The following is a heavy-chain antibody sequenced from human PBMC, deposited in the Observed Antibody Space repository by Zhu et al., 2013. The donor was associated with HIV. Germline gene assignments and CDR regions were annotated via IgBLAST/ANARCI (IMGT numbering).Heavy chain of an antibody. CDR2: ISSSSSYI. D-gene: IGHD2-2*01. J-gene: IGHJ6*02. CDR3: ARDLVVVPAAMGVSGNYYYYGMDV. CDR1: GFTFSSYS. V-gene: IGHV3-21*01. Sequence: EVQLVESGGGLVKPGGSLRLSCAASGFTFSSYSMNWVRQAPGKGLEWVSSISSSSSYIYYADSVKGRFTISRDNAKNSLYLQMNSLRAEDTAVYYCARDLVVVPAAMGVSGNYYYYGMDVWGQGDHGSPSP.